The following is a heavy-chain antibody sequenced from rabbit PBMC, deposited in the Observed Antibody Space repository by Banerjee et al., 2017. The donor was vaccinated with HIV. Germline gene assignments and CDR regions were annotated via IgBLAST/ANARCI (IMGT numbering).Heavy chain of an antibody. CDR3: ARLYDYYTRYFNL. V-gene: IGHV1S45*01. CDR1: GFSFSNKYV. CDR2: IYAGSTGTT. D-gene: IGHD8-1*01. Sequence: QEQLEESGGDLVKPEGSLTLTCTASGFSFSNKYVMCWVRQAPGKGLEWIACIYAGSTGTTYYASWARGRFTISKTSSPTVTLQMTSLTAADTATYFCARLYDYYTRYFNLWGQGTLVTVS. J-gene: IGHJ4*01.